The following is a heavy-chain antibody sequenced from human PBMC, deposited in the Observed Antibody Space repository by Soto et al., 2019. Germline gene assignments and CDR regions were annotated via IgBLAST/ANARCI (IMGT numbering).Heavy chain of an antibody. D-gene: IGHD5-12*01. V-gene: IGHV3-30*18. CDR3: AKGEWLRLGHTDTFDY. CDR2: ISYDGSNK. Sequence: QVQLVESGGGVVQPGRSLRLSCAASGFTFSSYGMHWVRQAPGKGLEWVAVISYDGSNKYYADSVKGRFTISRDNSKNTLYLQMNSLRAEDTAVYYCAKGEWLRLGHTDTFDYWGQGTLVTVSS. J-gene: IGHJ4*02. CDR1: GFTFSSYG.